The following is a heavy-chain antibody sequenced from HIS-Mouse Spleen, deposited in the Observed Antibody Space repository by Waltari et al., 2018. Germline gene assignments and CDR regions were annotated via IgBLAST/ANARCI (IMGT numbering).Heavy chain of an antibody. J-gene: IGHJ3*02. CDR3: ARTVTGTDAFDI. V-gene: IGHV1-69*04. CDR2: IIPILGIA. CDR1: GGTFSSYA. D-gene: IGHD1-20*01. Sequence: QVQLVQSGAEVKKPGSSVKVSCKASGGTFSSYAIRWVRQAPGQGLEWMGRIIPILGIANYAQKFQGRVTITADKSTSTAYMELSSLRSEDTAVYYCARTVTGTDAFDIWGQGTMVTVSS.